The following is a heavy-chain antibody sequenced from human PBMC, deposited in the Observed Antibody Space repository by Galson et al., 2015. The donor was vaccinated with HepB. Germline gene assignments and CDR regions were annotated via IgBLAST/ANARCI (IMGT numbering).Heavy chain of an antibody. CDR2: FDPEDGET. D-gene: IGHD5-18*01. CDR1: GSTLTELS. CDR3: ATSHRRTDTAMVRPPYFDY. J-gene: IGHJ4*02. V-gene: IGHV1-24*01. Sequence: SVKVSCKVSGSTLTELSMHWVRQAPGKGLEWMGGFDPEDGETIYAQKFQGRVTMTEDTSTDTAYMELSSLRSEDTAVYYCATSHRRTDTAMVRPPYFDYWGQGTLVTVSS.